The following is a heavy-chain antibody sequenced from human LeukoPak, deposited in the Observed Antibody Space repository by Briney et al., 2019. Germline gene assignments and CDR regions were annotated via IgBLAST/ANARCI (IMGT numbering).Heavy chain of an antibody. CDR1: GFTVSSNY. J-gene: IGHJ4*02. D-gene: IGHD3-22*01. CDR2: ISSSGSTI. Sequence: TAGGSLRLSCAASGFTVSSNYMSWVRQAPGKGLEWVSYISSSGSTIYYADSVKGRFTISRDNAKNSLYLQMNSLRAEDTAVYYCVSDSSGYVPFDYWGQGTLVTVSS. V-gene: IGHV3-11*04. CDR3: VSDSSGYVPFDY.